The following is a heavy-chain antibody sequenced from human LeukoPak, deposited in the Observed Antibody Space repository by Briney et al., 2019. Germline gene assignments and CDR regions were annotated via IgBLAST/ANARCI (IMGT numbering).Heavy chain of an antibody. V-gene: IGHV3-7*01. CDR2: IKQDGSEK. D-gene: IGHD3-22*01. CDR1: GLTFSDSW. J-gene: IGHJ4*02. Sequence: GGSLRLSCVASGLTFSDSWMNWVRQAPWKGLEWVANIKQDGSEKNYVDSVKGRFTISRDNAKNSLHLQMNSLRAEDTAVYYCARGGGSYYDTSGYYYLAGYWGQGTLVTVSS. CDR3: ARGGGSYYDTSGYYYLAGY.